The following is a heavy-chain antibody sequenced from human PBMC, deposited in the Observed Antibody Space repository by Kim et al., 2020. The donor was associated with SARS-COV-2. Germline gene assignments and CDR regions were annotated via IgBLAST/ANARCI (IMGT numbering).Heavy chain of an antibody. D-gene: IGHD1-26*01. Sequence: DAVKGRFTMSRENTKNTLYLQMNGLRAEDTAVYYCAKDIWGGATGYACDIWGQGTMVTVSS. CDR3: AKDIWGGATGYACDI. J-gene: IGHJ3*02. V-gene: IGHV3-23*01.